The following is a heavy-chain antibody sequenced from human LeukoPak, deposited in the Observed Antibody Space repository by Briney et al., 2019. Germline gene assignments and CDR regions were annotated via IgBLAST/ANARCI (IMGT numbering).Heavy chain of an antibody. V-gene: IGHV3-30*18. Sequence: GGSLRLSCVVSGFSISYYGMHWVRQAPGKGLEWVAVISYDETVKYYADSVKGRFTISRDNSKSTLFLQMDSLRAEDTATYYCVKDSAPRLQFVHFDYWGQGTLVTVSS. D-gene: IGHD3-10*01. CDR2: ISYDETVK. CDR3: VKDSAPRLQFVHFDY. J-gene: IGHJ4*02. CDR1: GFSISYYG.